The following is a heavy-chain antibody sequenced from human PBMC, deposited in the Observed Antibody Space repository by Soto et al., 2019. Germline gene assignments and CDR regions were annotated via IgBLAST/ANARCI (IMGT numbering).Heavy chain of an antibody. CDR1: GFTVSSNY. CDR3: ARVIVVPAAISSSYYFDY. D-gene: IGHD2-2*02. J-gene: IGHJ4*02. Sequence: GGSLRLSWAASGFTVSSNYMSWVRQAPGKGLEWVSVIYSGGSTYYADSVKGRFTISRDNSKNTLYPQMNSLRAEDTAVYYCARVIVVPAAISSSYYFDYWGQGTLVTVSS. CDR2: IYSGGST. V-gene: IGHV3-53*01.